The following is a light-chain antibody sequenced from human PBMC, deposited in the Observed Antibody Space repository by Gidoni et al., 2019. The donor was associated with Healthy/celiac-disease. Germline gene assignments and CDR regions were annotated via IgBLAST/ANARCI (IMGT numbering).Light chain of an antibody. CDR1: SSDVCGYNY. V-gene: IGLV2-14*03. Sequence: QSALTQPASVSGSAGQAITISCPGTSSDVCGYNYVAWYQQHPGKVPKRMIYDVSNRPSGVSNRFSGSKSGNTASLTISELQAEDEADYYCSSYTSSSTRVFGGGTKLTVL. CDR3: SSYTSSSTRV. J-gene: IGLJ2*01. CDR2: DVS.